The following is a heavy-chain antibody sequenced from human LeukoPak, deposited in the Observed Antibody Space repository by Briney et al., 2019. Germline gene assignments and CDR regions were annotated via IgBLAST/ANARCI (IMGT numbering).Heavy chain of an antibody. V-gene: IGHV4-59*01. J-gene: IGHJ3*02. CDR3: AREGVVLDAFDI. D-gene: IGHD2-15*01. Sequence: SETLSLTCTVSGGSISSYYWSWIRQSPGKGLEWIGYIYYSGSTNYNPSLKSRVTISVDTSKNQFSLKLSSVTAADTAVYYCAREGVVLDAFDIWGQGTMVTVSS. CDR2: IYYSGST. CDR1: GGSISSYY.